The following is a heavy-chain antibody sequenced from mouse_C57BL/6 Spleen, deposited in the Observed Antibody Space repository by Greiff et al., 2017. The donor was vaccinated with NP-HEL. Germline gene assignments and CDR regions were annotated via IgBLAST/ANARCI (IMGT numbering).Heavy chain of an antibody. J-gene: IGHJ2*01. Sequence: QVQLQQPGAELVRPGSSVKLSCKASGYTFTSYWMDWVKQRPGQGLEWIGNIYPSDSETHYNQKFKDKATLTVDKSSSTAYMQLSSLTSEDSAVYYCARSINWDYWGQGTTLTVSS. CDR3: ARSINWDY. D-gene: IGHD4-1*01. V-gene: IGHV1-61*01. CDR2: IYPSDSET. CDR1: GYTFTSYW.